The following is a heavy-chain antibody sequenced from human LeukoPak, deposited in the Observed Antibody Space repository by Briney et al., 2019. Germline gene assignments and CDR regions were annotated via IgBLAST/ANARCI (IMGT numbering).Heavy chain of an antibody. CDR2: INTNTGNP. J-gene: IGHJ6*03. D-gene: IGHD3-9*01. CDR3: ARDLRDPYYDTLTDSGPGEGYYDYYMDV. Sequence: GASVKVSCKASGYTLTSYAMNWVRQAPGQGLEWMGWINTNTGNPTYAQGFTGRFVFSLDTSISTAYLQISSLKAADTAVYYCARDLRDPYYDTLTDSGPGEGYYDYYMDVWGKGTTVTVSS. V-gene: IGHV7-4-1*02. CDR1: GYTLTSYA.